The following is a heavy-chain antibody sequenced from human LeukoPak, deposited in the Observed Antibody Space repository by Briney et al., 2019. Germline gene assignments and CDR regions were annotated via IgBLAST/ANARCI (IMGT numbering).Heavy chain of an antibody. CDR1: GGSISSSSYY. CDR3: ARLGSIAPH. J-gene: IGHJ4*02. V-gene: IGHV4-39*07. CDR2: IYYSGST. D-gene: IGHD6-6*01. Sequence: SETLSLTCTVSGGSISSSSYYWGWIRQPPGKGLEWIGSIYYSGSTYYNPSLKSRVTISVDTSKNQFSLKLSSVTAADTAVYYCARLGSIAPHWGQGTLVTVSS.